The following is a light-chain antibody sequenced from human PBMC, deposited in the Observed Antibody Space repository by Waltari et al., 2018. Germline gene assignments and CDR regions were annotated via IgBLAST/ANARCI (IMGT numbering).Light chain of an antibody. Sequence: QSALTQPPSASGSPGQSVTIFCTGTSSDVGGYHYVSWYQHHPGKAPKFMTYEVSTRPAGVPDRFSGSKSATTASLTVSGLQAEDEAAYYCSSYAGSNTWVFGGRTKLTVL. CDR1: SSDVGGYHY. V-gene: IGLV2-8*01. CDR2: EVS. CDR3: SSYAGSNTWV. J-gene: IGLJ3*02.